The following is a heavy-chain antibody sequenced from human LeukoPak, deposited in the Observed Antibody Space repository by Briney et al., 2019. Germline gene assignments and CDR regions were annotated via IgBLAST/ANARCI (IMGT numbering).Heavy chain of an antibody. CDR2: MNPNSGNT. D-gene: IGHD3-10*01. CDR3: ARGRLRLVRGVKNWFDP. CDR1: GYTFTSYD. J-gene: IGHJ5*02. V-gene: IGHV1-8*01. Sequence: SVKVSCKASGYTFTSYDINWVRQATGQGLEWMGWMNPNSGNTDYAQKFQGRVTMTRNTSISTAYMELSSLRSEDTAVYYCARGRLRLVRGVKNWFDPWGQGTLVTVSS.